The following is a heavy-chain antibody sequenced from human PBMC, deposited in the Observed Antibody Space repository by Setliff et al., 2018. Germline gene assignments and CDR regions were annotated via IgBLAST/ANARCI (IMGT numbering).Heavy chain of an antibody. CDR1: GFTFSNAW. Sequence: GGSLRLSCAASGFTFSNAWMSWVRQAPGKGLEWVGRIKSNVDFGTTDYAAPVKGRFTISRDDSRNTLYLQMNSLKIEDTAVYYCAGAGGNSDYFDYWGQGTLVTVSS. D-gene: IGHD2-21*02. J-gene: IGHJ4*02. CDR3: AGAGGNSDYFDY. V-gene: IGHV3-15*01. CDR2: IKSNVDFGTT.